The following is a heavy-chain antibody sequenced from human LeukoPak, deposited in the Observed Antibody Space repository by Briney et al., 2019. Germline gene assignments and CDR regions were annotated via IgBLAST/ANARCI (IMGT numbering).Heavy chain of an antibody. CDR2: IKQDGSEK. CDR3: ARSWEY. J-gene: IGHJ4*02. D-gene: IGHD1-26*01. Sequence: GGSLRLSCAASGFTFSSYGMHWVRQAPGKGLEWVANIKQDGSEKYYVDSVKGRFTISRDNAKNSLYLQMNSLRAEDTAVYYCARSWEYWGQGTLVTVSS. V-gene: IGHV3-7*01. CDR1: GFTFSSYG.